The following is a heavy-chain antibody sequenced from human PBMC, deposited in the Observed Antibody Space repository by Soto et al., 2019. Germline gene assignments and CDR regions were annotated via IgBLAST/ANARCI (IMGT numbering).Heavy chain of an antibody. CDR3: ARGTSGWPGMDY. V-gene: IGHV3-74*01. D-gene: IGHD6-19*01. CDR2: MNTDGTTT. J-gene: IGHJ4*02. Sequence: PGGSLRLSCAASGFTFSTYWMHWVRQAPGKGLVWVSRMNTDGTTTDYADSVKGRFTISRDNAKSTLYLQMNGLRAEDTAVYFCARGTSGWPGMDYWGQGTLVTVSS. CDR1: GFTFSTYW.